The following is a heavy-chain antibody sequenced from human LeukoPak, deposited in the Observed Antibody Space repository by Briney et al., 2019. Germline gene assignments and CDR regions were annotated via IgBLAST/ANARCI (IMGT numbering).Heavy chain of an antibody. J-gene: IGHJ4*02. CDR1: GFTFSSYG. V-gene: IGHV3-30*18. CDR2: ISYDGSNK. D-gene: IGHD2-15*01. CDR3: AKSGGYCSGGSCYELGY. Sequence: PGGSLRLSCAASGFTFSSYGMHWVRQAPGKGLEWVAVISYDGSNKYYADSVKGRFTISRDNSKNTLYLQMNSLRAEDTAVYYCAKSGGYCSGGSCYELGYWGQGTLVTVSS.